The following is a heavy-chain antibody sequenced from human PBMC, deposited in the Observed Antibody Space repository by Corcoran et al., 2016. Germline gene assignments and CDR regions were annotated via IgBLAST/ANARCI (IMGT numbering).Heavy chain of an antibody. CDR3: AGGEGNGNNYDH. D-gene: IGHD1-1*01. CDR2: IIPIFGTA. V-gene: IGHV1-69*06. Sequence: QVQLVQSGTEVKKAGSSVKVSCKASGGSFSSYAISWVRQAPGQGLEWMGGIIPIFGTASYAQKLQGRITIIADKSTNPAYMERSSLASEDTAVYYCAGGEGNGNNYDHWGQGTLVTVSS. J-gene: IGHJ4*02. CDR1: GGSFSSYA.